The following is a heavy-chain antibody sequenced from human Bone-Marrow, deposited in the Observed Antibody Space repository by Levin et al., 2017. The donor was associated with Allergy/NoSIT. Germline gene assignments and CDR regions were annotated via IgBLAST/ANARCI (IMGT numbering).Heavy chain of an antibody. J-gene: IGHJ5*02. Sequence: PGESLKISCKASGYTFTSYQIHWVRQAPGQGLEWMGIINPSGGSTNYAQKFQGRVTLTRDTSTSTVYMEVSSLTPDDTAVYYCARDQTTRSTYNWFDPWGQGTMVTVSS. CDR2: INPSGGST. CDR1: GYTFTSYQ. V-gene: IGHV1-46*01. CDR3: ARDQTTRSTYNWFDP. D-gene: IGHD3-16*02.